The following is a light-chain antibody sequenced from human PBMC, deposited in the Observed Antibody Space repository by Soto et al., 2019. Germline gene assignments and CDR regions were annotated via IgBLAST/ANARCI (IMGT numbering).Light chain of an antibody. CDR2: DAS. V-gene: IGKV3-11*01. CDR3: QQRGNWPPT. Sequence: EFVLAQFPPTRSLSPGEGATLSCRTSQGVSSYLPWYEQKPGQAPRLLIYDASKRAPGIPDRFSGSGSATDFTLTISSLEPEDFAGYYCQQRGNWPPTFGQGTKLEIK. J-gene: IGKJ2*01. CDR1: QGVSSY.